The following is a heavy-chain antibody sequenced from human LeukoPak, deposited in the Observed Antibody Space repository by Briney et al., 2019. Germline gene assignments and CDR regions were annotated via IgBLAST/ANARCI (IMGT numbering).Heavy chain of an antibody. D-gene: IGHD6-13*01. CDR2: IPYDGLNR. J-gene: IGHJ5*02. Sequence: GGSLRLSCAASGFTFSSYGIHWVRQAPGKGLEWVTFIPYDGLNRIYADSVEGRFTVSRDNSKNTVYLQMNSLRPEDTAVYYCAKGPTPLSSRGWIDPWGQGTLVTFSS. CDR1: GFTFSSYG. V-gene: IGHV3-30*02. CDR3: AKGPTPLSSRGWIDP.